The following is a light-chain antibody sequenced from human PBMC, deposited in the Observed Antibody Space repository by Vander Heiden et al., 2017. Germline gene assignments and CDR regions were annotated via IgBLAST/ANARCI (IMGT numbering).Light chain of an antibody. CDR2: DAS. CDR1: QSVSSY. Sequence: ELVLTQSPATLSLSPGERATLSCRASQSVSSYLAWYQQKPGQAPRLLIYDASNRATGIPARFSGSGSGTDFTLTISSLDPEDFAVYYCQQRSNWPLTFGGGTKVEIK. J-gene: IGKJ4*01. CDR3: QQRSNWPLT. V-gene: IGKV3-11*01.